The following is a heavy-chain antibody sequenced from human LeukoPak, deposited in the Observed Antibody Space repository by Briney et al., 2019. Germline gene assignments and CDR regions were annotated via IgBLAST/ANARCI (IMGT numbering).Heavy chain of an antibody. Sequence: GGSLRLSCAASGFTFSSYSINWVRQAPGKGLEWVSYISSSSSTIYYADSVKGRFTISRDNAKNSLYLQMNSLRAEDTAVYYCARDLSYHSSSWLYWGQGTLVTVSS. CDR2: ISSSSSTI. V-gene: IGHV3-48*01. D-gene: IGHD6-13*01. J-gene: IGHJ4*02. CDR1: GFTFSSYS. CDR3: ARDLSYHSSSWLY.